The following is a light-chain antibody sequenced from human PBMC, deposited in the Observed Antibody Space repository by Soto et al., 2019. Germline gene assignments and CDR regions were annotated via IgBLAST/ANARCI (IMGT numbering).Light chain of an antibody. CDR3: CSAGGSRAV. CDR2: EVS. J-gene: IGLJ7*01. V-gene: IGLV2-23*02. CDR1: SSDVGGHNL. Sequence: QSALTQPASVSGSPGQSITISCTGTSSDVGGHNLVSWYQQHPGQAPKLMIYEVSKRPSGVSDRFSASKSGNTASLTISGLQAEDEADYCCCSAGGSRAVFGGGTQLTVL.